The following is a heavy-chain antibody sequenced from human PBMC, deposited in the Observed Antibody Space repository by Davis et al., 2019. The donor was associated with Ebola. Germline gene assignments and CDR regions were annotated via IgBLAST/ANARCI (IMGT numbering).Heavy chain of an antibody. V-gene: IGHV3-23*01. CDR3: AKDYYGLGSYWDY. Sequence: GESLKISCAASGFTVSSNYMSWVRQAPGKELEWVSAISGSGGSTYYADSVKGRFTISRDNSKNTLYLQMNSLRAEDTAVYYCAKDYYGLGSYWDYWGQGTLVTVSS. CDR1: GFTVSSNY. J-gene: IGHJ4*02. D-gene: IGHD3-10*01. CDR2: ISGSGGST.